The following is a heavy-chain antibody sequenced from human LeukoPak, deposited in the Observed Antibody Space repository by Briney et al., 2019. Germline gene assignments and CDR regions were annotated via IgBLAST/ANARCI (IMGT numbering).Heavy chain of an antibody. D-gene: IGHD2-2*02. V-gene: IGHV3-30*18. CDR3: AKGYCSSTSCYKSYFDF. CDR2: ISYDGSNK. Sequence: GGSLRLSCAASGFTFSSYGMHWVRQAPGKGLEWVAVISYDGSNKYYADSVKGRFTISRDNSKNTLYLQMNSLRAEDTGVYYCAKGYCSSTSCYKSYFDFWGQGTLVTVSS. CDR1: GFTFSSYG. J-gene: IGHJ4*02.